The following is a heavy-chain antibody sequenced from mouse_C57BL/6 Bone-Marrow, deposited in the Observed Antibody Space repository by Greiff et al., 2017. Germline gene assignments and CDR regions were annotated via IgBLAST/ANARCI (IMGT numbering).Heavy chain of an antibody. CDR2: ISDGGSYT. CDR1: GFTFSSYA. J-gene: IGHJ3*01. V-gene: IGHV5-4*01. Sequence: DVQLVESGGGLVKPGGSLKLSCAASGFTFSSYAMSWVRQTPEKRLEWVATISDGGSYTYYPDNVKGRFTISRDNAKNNLYLQMSHLKSEDTAMYYCAIYYGSSAFAYWGQGTLVTVSA. CDR3: AIYYGSSAFAY. D-gene: IGHD1-1*01.